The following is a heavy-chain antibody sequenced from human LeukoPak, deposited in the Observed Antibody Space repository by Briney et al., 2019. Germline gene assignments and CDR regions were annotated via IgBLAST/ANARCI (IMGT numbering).Heavy chain of an antibody. CDR2: ISSSSSYI. CDR1: GFTFSSYS. J-gene: IGHJ4*02. CDR3: ARELASSTSCLNY. Sequence: PGGSLRLSCAASGFTFSSYSMNWVRQAPGKGLEWVSSISSSSSYIYYADSVKGRFTISRENAKNSLYLQMNSLRAEDTAVYYCARELASSTSCLNYWGQGTLVTVSS. D-gene: IGHD2-2*01. V-gene: IGHV3-21*01.